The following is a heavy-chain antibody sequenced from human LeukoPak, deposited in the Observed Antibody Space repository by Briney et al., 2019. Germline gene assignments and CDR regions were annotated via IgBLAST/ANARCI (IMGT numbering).Heavy chain of an antibody. CDR1: GFTFRNLA. CDR2: ISDNGRST. D-gene: IGHD3-10*02. J-gene: IGHJ6*02. CDR3: AKDVRPGGGGMDV. Sequence: PGGSLRLSCAASGFTFRNLAMNWVRQAPGKGLEWVSTISDNGRSTHYADSVKGRFIISRDNSKNTLDLQMNSLKDEDTAIYYCAKDVRPGGGGMDVWGQGTTVTVSS. V-gene: IGHV3-23*01.